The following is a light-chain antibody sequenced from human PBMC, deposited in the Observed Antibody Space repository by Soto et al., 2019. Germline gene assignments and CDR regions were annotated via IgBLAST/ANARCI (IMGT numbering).Light chain of an antibody. CDR1: QSVSSSY. V-gene: IGKV3-20*01. CDR3: HQYGSSPLVT. Sequence: EIVLTQSPGTLSLSPGERATLSCRASQSVSSSYLAWYQQKPGQAPRLLIYGASSRATGIPDRFSGSGSGTDFTLTISRLEPEDFAVYYFHQYGSSPLVTFGQGTKLEIK. CDR2: GAS. J-gene: IGKJ2*01.